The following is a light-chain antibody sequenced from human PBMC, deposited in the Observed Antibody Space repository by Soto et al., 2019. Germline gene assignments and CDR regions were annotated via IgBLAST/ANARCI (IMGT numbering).Light chain of an antibody. CDR3: QHYRSSPLT. V-gene: IGKV3-20*01. CDR2: GAS. J-gene: IGKJ4*01. Sequence: EIVMTQSPANLSVSPGERANLXCRASQSISSYVAWYQQKPGKAPRLLIYGASTRANGSPDRFSGSGSATDFTRTISSREPEDVAVYYGQHYRSSPLTFGGGTKVDIK. CDR1: QSISSY.